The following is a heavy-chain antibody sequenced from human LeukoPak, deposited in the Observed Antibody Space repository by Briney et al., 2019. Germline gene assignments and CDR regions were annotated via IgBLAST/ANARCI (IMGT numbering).Heavy chain of an antibody. CDR3: ANGIQPNNWIPGV. CDR2: ISGSTGSA. D-gene: IGHD1-20*01. V-gene: IGHV3-23*01. J-gene: IGHJ4*02. Sequence: RGPLRLSCAASGFTFSSYVMIWVRQAPGKGLEWVSVISGSTGSAHYADSVKGRFTISRDNSKNTLYLQMNSLRAEDTAVYFCANGIQPNNWIPGVWGQGTLVTVSS. CDR1: GFTFSSYV.